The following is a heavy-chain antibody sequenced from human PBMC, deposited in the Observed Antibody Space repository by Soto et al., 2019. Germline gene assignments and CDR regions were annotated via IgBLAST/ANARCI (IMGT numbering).Heavy chain of an antibody. J-gene: IGHJ4*02. CDR1: GFTFSSYS. Sequence: EVQLVESGGGLVKPGGSLRLSCAASGFTFSSYSMNWVRQAPGKGLEWVSSISSSSSYIYYADSVKGRFTISRDNAKNSLYLQMNSMRAEDTAVYYCARDPVRIAVAPLWGQGTLVTVSS. V-gene: IGHV3-21*01. D-gene: IGHD6-19*01. CDR2: ISSSSSYI. CDR3: ARDPVRIAVAPL.